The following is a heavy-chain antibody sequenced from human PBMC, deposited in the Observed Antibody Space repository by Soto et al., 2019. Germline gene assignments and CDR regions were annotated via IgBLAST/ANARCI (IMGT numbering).Heavy chain of an antibody. V-gene: IGHV1-18*01. Sequence: QVQLVQSGDEVKKPGASVKVSCKASGYIFVNYGIAWVRQAPGQGLEWMGWISPYTGNTHSATKVQSRLTMXTXTPXSTAYMDLGSLTSEDTAVYYCVMVDNYVTPTPQDVWGQGTTVTVSS. CDR2: ISPYTGNT. D-gene: IGHD3-16*01. J-gene: IGHJ6*02. CDR3: VMVDNYVTPTPQDV. CDR1: GYIFVNYG.